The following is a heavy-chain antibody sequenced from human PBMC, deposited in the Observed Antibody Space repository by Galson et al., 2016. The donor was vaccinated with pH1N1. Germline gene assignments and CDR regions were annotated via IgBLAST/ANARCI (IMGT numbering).Heavy chain of an antibody. CDR2: ISWNSNSI. J-gene: IGHJ4*02. D-gene: IGHD3-3*01. V-gene: IGHV3-9*01. CDR3: AKHGNFEFWIGSNPLEY. Sequence: SLRLSCAASGFMFDDFAMHWVRQAPGKGLEWVASISWNSNSIQYVNSVKGRFTISRDNAKKSLYLQMNRLRVDDTALYFCAKHGNFEFWIGSNPLEYWGQGTLVTVSS. CDR1: GFMFDDFA.